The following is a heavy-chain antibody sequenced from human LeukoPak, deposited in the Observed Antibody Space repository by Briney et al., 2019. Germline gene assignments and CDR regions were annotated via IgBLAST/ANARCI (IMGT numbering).Heavy chain of an antibody. Sequence: GGSLRLSCAASGFTLSSYAMSWVRQAPGKGLEWVSTITGSGGSTYYADSVKGRFTISRDNSKNTLYLQMNSLRAEDTAVYYWAKATLGWLLHVFNYWGRGTLVTVSS. J-gene: IGHJ4*02. CDR1: GFTLSSYA. CDR3: AKATLGWLLHVFNY. V-gene: IGHV3-23*01. D-gene: IGHD3-3*01. CDR2: ITGSGGST.